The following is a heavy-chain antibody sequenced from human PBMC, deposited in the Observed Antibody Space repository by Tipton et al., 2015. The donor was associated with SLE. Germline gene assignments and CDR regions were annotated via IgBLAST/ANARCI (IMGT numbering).Heavy chain of an antibody. CDR3: ARGRFDP. J-gene: IGHJ5*02. V-gene: IGHV3-21*01. CDR2: ISSGSNYI. Sequence: SLRLSCAASGFTFSSYSMNWVRQAPGKGLEWVSSISSGSNYISYADSVKGRFTISRDNAKNSLYLQINSLRAEDTAVYYCARGRFDPWGQGTLVTVSS. CDR1: GFTFSSYS.